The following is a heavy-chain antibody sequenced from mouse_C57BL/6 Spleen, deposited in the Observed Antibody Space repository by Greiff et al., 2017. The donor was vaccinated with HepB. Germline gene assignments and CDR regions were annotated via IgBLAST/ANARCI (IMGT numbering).Heavy chain of an antibody. CDR1: GYAFTNYL. V-gene: IGHV1-54*01. CDR3: ARDSSPYYFDY. Sequence: VQLQQSGAELVRPGTSVKVSCKASGYAFTNYLIEWVKQRPGQGLEWIGVINPGSGGTNYNEKFKGKATLTADKSTSTAYMQLSSLTSEDSAVYFCARDSSPYYFDYWGQGTTLTVSS. J-gene: IGHJ2*01. CDR2: INPGSGGT.